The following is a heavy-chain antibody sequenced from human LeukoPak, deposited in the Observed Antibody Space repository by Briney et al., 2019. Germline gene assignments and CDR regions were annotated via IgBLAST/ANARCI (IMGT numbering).Heavy chain of an antibody. V-gene: IGHV4-4*07. J-gene: IGHJ4*02. CDR2: IYTSGST. D-gene: IGHD6-13*01. CDR3: ARDADLGSSWYFDN. CDR1: GGSISSYY. Sequence: SETLSLTCTVSGGSISSYYWSWIRQPAGKGLEWIGRIYTSGSTNYNPSLKSRVTMSVDTSKNQFSLKLSSVTAADTAVYYCARDADLGSSWYFDNWGQGTLVTVSS.